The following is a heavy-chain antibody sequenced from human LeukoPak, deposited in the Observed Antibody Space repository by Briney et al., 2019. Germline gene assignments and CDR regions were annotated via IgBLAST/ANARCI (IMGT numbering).Heavy chain of an antibody. CDR1: GYTFTGYY. Sequence: SVKVSCKASGYTFTGYYMHWVRQAPGQGLEWMGRINPNSGGTNYAQKFQGRVAMTRDTSISTAYMELSRLRSDDTAVYYCARTAVRITIFGVVPNWFDPWGQGTLVTVSS. D-gene: IGHD3-3*01. CDR2: INPNSGGT. V-gene: IGHV1-2*06. J-gene: IGHJ5*02. CDR3: ARTAVRITIFGVVPNWFDP.